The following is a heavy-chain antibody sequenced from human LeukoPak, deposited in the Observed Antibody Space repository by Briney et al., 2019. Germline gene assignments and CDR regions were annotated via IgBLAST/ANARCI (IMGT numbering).Heavy chain of an antibody. V-gene: IGHV6-1*01. CDR1: GDSVSSNSAA. J-gene: IGHJ4*02. D-gene: IGHD3-10*01. Sequence: SQTLSLTCAISGDSVSSNSAAWNWIRQSPSRGLEWLGRTYYRSKWYNDYAVSVKSRITINPDTSKNQFSLQLNSVTPEGTAVYYCAKDQSFSYYGSGIPGALDYWGQGTLVTVSS. CDR2: TYYRSKWYN. CDR3: AKDQSFSYYGSGIPGALDY.